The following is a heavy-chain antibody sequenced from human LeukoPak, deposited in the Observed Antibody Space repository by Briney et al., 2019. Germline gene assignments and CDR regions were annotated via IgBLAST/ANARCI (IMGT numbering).Heavy chain of an antibody. D-gene: IGHD6-13*01. V-gene: IGHV3-66*01. CDR2: IYSGGST. CDR1: GFTVSSNY. CDR3: ARDNMRDGGIAAAGTDY. J-gene: IGHJ4*02. Sequence: VQPGGSLRLSCAASGFTVSSNYMSWVRQAPGKGLEWVSVIYSGGSTYYADSVKGRFTISRDNAKNSLYLQMNSLRAEDTAVYYCARDNMRDGGIAAAGTDYWGQGTLVTVSS.